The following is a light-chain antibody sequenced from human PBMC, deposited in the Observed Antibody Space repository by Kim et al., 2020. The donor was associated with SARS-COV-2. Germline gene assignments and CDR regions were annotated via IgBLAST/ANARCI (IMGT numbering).Light chain of an antibody. CDR1: SSNIGSNA. V-gene: IGLV1-44*01. Sequence: GQRVTISFSGSSSNIGSNAVNLYQQVPGTAPKVVIYSNNQRPSGVPDRFSGSKSGTSASLAISGLQSEDEADYYCAAWDDSLSGWVFGGGTKLTVL. J-gene: IGLJ3*02. CDR2: SNN. CDR3: AAWDDSLSGWV.